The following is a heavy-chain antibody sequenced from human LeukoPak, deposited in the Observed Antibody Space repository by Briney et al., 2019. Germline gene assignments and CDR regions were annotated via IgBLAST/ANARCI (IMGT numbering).Heavy chain of an antibody. CDR1: GGTFSSYA. Sequence: SVKVSCKASGGTFSSYAISWVRQAPGQGLEWMGGIIPIFGTANYAQKFQGRVTITADESTSTAYMELSSLRSEDTAVYYCARGGYDFWSGYYPIYYHYYMDVWGEGTTVTVSS. V-gene: IGHV1-69*01. CDR3: ARGGYDFWSGYYPIYYHYYMDV. J-gene: IGHJ6*03. CDR2: IIPIFGTA. D-gene: IGHD3-3*01.